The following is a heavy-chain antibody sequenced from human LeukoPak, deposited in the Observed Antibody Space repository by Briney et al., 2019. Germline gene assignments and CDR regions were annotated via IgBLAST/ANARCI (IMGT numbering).Heavy chain of an antibody. CDR3: AKGLGIAVAGTDFDY. V-gene: IGHV3-9*01. CDR1: GFTFDDYA. Sequence: GRSLRLSCAASGFTFDDYAMHWVRQAPGKGLEWVSGISWNSGSIGYADSVKGRFTISRDKVKNSLYLQMNSLRAEDTALYYCAKGLGIAVAGTDFDYWGQGTLVTVSS. CDR2: ISWNSGSI. J-gene: IGHJ4*02. D-gene: IGHD6-19*01.